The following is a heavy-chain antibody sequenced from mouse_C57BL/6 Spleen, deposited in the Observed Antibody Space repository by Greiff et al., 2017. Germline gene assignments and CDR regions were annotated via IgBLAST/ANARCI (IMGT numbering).Heavy chain of an antibody. CDR3: ARSGSNYVGGFDY. V-gene: IGHV5-12*01. CDR1: GFTFSDYY. D-gene: IGHD2-5*01. J-gene: IGHJ2*01. Sequence: EVQVVESGGGLVQPGGSLKLSCAASGFTFSDYYMYWVRQTPEKRLEWVAYISNGGGSTYYPDTVKGRFTISRDNAKNTLYLQMSRLKSEDTAMYYCARSGSNYVGGFDYWGQGTTLTVSS. CDR2: ISNGGGST.